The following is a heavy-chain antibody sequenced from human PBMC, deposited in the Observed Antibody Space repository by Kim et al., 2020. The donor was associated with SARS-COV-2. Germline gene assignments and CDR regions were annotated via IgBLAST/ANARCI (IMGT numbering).Heavy chain of an antibody. J-gene: IGHJ4*02. CDR2: ISYDGSNK. CDR3: ASSRLALRYFEWLLSDY. V-gene: IGHV3-30*04. CDR1: GFTFSRNA. D-gene: IGHD3-9*01. Sequence: GGSLRLSCEASGFTFSRNAMYWVRQAPGKGLEWVAVISYDGSNKYYADSVKGRFTISRDNSKNTLYLQMNSLRAEDTAVYYCASSRLALRYFEWLLSDYWGQGTLVTVSS.